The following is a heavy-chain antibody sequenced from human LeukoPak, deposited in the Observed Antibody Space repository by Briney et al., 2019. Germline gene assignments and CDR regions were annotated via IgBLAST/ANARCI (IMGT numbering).Heavy chain of an antibody. CDR2: IYYSGST. J-gene: IGHJ4*02. CDR1: GGSISSGDYY. CDR3: ARDLYGGNGLDYFDY. Sequence: SSQTLSLTCTVSGGSISSGDYYWSWIRQPTGKGLEWIGYIYYSGSTYYNPSLKSRVTISVDTSKNQFSLKLSSVTAADTAVYYCARDLYGGNGLDYFDYWGQGTLVTVSS. D-gene: IGHD4-23*01. V-gene: IGHV4-30-4*08.